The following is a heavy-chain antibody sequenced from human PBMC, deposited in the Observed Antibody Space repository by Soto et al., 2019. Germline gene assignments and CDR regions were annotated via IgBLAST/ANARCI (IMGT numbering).Heavy chain of an antibody. CDR1: GGSVTNYY. J-gene: IGHJ3*02. D-gene: IGHD1-1*01. Sequence: QMLLEESGPGLVKPSETLSLTCSVSGGSVTNYYCHWIRQSPGKGLARIGYLSSSGATSYSPPLKSRVTISVDSSKNQLSLKMTSVTAADAALYYFASNIWNDAAERDGTLNIWGQGTLVTVSS. V-gene: IGHV4-59*08. CDR2: LSSSGAT. CDR3: ASNIWNDAAERDGTLNI.